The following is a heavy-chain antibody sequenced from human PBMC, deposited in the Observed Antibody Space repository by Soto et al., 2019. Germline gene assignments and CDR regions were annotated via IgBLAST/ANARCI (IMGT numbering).Heavy chain of an antibody. CDR3: ARTDRDFYGLDV. Sequence: EVQLVESGGGLVQPGGSLRLSCEASGFTFRNYDMHWFRPGTVKGLEWVSGISAAGDPDYADAVEGRFTISRENAQNSFFLQMNSLRVCDTAVYYCARTDRDFYGLDVWCQGTTVIVSS. J-gene: IGHJ6*02. CDR2: ISAAGDP. CDR1: GFTFRNYD. V-gene: IGHV3-13*05.